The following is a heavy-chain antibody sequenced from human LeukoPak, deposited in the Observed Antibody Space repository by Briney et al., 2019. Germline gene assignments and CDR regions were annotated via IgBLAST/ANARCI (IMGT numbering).Heavy chain of an antibody. J-gene: IGHJ5*02. D-gene: IGHD1-26*01. CDR3: ATDLLGATFWPLDP. CDR1: GYTLTELS. Sequence: ASVKVSCKVSGYTLTELSMHWVRQAPGKGLEWMGGFDPEDGETIYAQKFQGRVTMTEDTSTDTAYMELSSLRSEDTAVYYCATDLLGATFWPLDPWGQGTLVTVSS. CDR2: FDPEDGET. V-gene: IGHV1-24*01.